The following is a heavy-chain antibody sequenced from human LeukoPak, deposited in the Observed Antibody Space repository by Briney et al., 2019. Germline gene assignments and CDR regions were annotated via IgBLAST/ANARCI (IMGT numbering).Heavy chain of an antibody. CDR3: AREEGNWGDAFDI. Sequence: ASVKVSCKASGYTFTGYYMHWVRQAPGQGLEWMGWISGSNGNTNYAQKLQGRVTMTTDASTSTAYMELRSLRSDDTAVYYCAREEGNWGDAFDIWGQGTMVTVSS. CDR1: GYTFTGYY. J-gene: IGHJ3*02. D-gene: IGHD7-27*01. V-gene: IGHV1-18*04. CDR2: ISGSNGNT.